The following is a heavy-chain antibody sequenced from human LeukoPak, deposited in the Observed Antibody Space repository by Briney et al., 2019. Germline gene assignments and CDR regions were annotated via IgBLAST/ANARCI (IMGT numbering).Heavy chain of an antibody. Sequence: HPGGSLRLSCTASGFTFSSYWMSWVRQAPGKGLEWVANIKQDESEKFYVDSVKGRFTISRDNAKNSLYLQMNSLRAEDTAVYYCARDPGIPAAGTVGYFDYWGQGTLVTVSS. J-gene: IGHJ4*02. CDR3: ARDPGIPAAGTVGYFDY. D-gene: IGHD6-13*01. CDR1: GFTFSSYW. V-gene: IGHV3-7*01. CDR2: IKQDESEK.